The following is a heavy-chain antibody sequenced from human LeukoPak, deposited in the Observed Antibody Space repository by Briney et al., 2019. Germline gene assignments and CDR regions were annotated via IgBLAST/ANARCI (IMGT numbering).Heavy chain of an antibody. Sequence: AGPSLRLSCEASGFTFSHFGMHWVRQAPGKGLEWVAVIWRAPNNHYYGNSVKRQFTISRDIFKKTVSLQIDSLRAEDTAVYYCAKDAQRGFDYSNSLEHWGQGSLVTVSS. CDR3: AKDAQRGFDYSNSLEH. J-gene: IGHJ5*02. CDR2: IWRAPNNH. D-gene: IGHD4-11*01. CDR1: GFTFSHFG. V-gene: IGHV3-33*06.